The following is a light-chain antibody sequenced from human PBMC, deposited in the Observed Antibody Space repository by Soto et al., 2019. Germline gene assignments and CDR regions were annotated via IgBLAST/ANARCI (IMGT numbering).Light chain of an antibody. CDR1: QGITTY. Sequence: DIQMTQSPSSLSASVGDRVTITCRASQGITTYLAWYQQKPGKVPKLLIYGASILQSGLPSRFSGSGSGTDFTLTISSLQPQDVATYYCQKYNSALLTFGGGTKVEI. V-gene: IGKV1-27*01. CDR3: QKYNSALLT. J-gene: IGKJ4*01. CDR2: GAS.